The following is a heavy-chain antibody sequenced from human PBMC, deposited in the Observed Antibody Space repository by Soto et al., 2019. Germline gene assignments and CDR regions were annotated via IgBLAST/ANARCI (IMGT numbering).Heavy chain of an antibody. V-gene: IGHV5-51*01. CDR1: GYSFTSYW. J-gene: IGHJ6*02. CDR3: ARTAAAGKYYYGVDV. D-gene: IGHD6-13*01. Sequence: GESLKISCKGSGYSFTSYWIGWVRQMPGKGLEWMGIIYPGDSDTRYSPSFQGQVTISAGKSISTAYLQWSSLKASDTAMYYCARTAAAGKYYYGVDVWGQGTTVTVSS. CDR2: IYPGDSDT.